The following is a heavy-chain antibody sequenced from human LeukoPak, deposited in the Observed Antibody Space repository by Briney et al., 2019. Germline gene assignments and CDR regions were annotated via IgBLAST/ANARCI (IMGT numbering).Heavy chain of an antibody. Sequence: ASVKVSCKASGYIFTSYGISWVRQAPGQGLEWMGWISTYTGNTNSAQKFQGRVTMTTDTSTSTACMELRSLKSDDTAVYYCARDGVRWELSSAFDIWGQGTMVTVSS. CDR1: GYIFTSYG. D-gene: IGHD1-26*01. V-gene: IGHV1-18*01. J-gene: IGHJ3*02. CDR2: ISTYTGNT. CDR3: ARDGVRWELSSAFDI.